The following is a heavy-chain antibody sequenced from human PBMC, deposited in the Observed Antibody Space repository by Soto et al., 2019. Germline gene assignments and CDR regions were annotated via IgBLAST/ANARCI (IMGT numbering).Heavy chain of an antibody. D-gene: IGHD3-16*01. Sequence: LGESLKISCEGSGYTFTYYWIGWVRQMPGKGLEWMGVTYPFDSDTRYSPSSQGRVTISAVQSTNTAYLELSRLQASDTAIYYCGRHYGGAPTGIDYWGQGTLVTVSS. J-gene: IGHJ4*01. CDR2: TYPFDSDT. CDR1: GYTFTYYW. CDR3: GRHYGGAPTGIDY. V-gene: IGHV5-51*01.